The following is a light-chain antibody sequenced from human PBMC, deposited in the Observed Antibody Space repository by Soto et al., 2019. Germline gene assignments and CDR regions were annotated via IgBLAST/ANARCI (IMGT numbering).Light chain of an antibody. CDR1: SSDVGSYNL. CDR2: EVS. Sequence: QSVLPQPASLSGSPGQSITISCTGTSSDVGSYNLVSWYQQHPGKAPKLMIYEVSKRPSGVSNRFSGSKSGNTASLTISGLQAEDEADYYCCSYAGSSSVFGTGTKVTVL. CDR3: CSYAGSSSV. V-gene: IGLV2-23*02. J-gene: IGLJ1*01.